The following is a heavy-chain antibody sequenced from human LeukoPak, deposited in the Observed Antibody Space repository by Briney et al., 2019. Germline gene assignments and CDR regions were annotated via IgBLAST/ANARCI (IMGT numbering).Heavy chain of an antibody. D-gene: IGHD4-17*01. V-gene: IGHV3-30-3*01. CDR2: VSYDGSNK. Sequence: PGGSLRLSCAASGFTFSSYAMHWVRQAPGKGLEWVAVVSYDGSNKYYADSVKGRFTISRDNSKNTLCLQMNSLRAEDTAVYYCASERPYGDYVYAFDIWGQGTMVTVSS. CDR3: ASERPYGDYVYAFDI. CDR1: GFTFSSYA. J-gene: IGHJ3*02.